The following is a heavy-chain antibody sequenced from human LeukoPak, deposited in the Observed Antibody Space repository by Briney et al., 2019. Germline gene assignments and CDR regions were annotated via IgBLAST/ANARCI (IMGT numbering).Heavy chain of an antibody. CDR2: IYYSGST. CDR3: ARLGPGGHGEFDY. Sequence: TSETLSPTCTISGGSISSYYWSWIRQPPGKGLEWIGYIYYSGSTNYNPSLKSRVTISVDTSKNQFSLKLSSVTAADTAVYYCARLGPGGHGEFDYWGQGTLVTVSS. D-gene: IGHD3-10*01. CDR1: GGSISSYY. V-gene: IGHV4-59*01. J-gene: IGHJ4*02.